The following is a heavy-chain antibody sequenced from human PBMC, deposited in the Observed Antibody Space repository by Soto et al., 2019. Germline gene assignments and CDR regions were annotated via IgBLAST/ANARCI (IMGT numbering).Heavy chain of an antibody. CDR3: ATLTKYDILTGFYPC. V-gene: IGHV3-74*01. J-gene: IGHJ4*02. CDR2: INSDGSST. CDR1: GFTFSSYW. Sequence: GGSLRLSCAASGFTFSSYWMHWVRQAPEKGLMWVSHINSDGSSTTYADSVKGRFTISRDNAKNTLFLQMNSLRADDTAVYYRATLTKYDILTGFYPCWGQGT. D-gene: IGHD3-9*01.